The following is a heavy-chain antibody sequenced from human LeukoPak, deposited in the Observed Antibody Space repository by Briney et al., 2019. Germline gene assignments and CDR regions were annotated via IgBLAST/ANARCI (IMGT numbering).Heavy chain of an antibody. V-gene: IGHV4-39*07. D-gene: IGHD6-19*01. J-gene: IGHJ3*02. CDR3: ARAVADYDAFDI. CDR2: INHSGST. CDR1: GGSISSSSYY. Sequence: SETLSLTCTVSGGSISSSSYYWGWIRQPPGKGLEWIGEINHSGSTNYNPSLKSRVTISVDTSKNQFSLKLSSVTAADTAVYYCARAVADYDAFDIWGQGTMVTVSS.